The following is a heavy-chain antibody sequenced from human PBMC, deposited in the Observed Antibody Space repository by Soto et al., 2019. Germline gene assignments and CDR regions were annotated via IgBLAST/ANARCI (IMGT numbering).Heavy chain of an antibody. J-gene: IGHJ6*03. Sequence: EVQLVESGGGLVKPGGSLRLSCAASGFTFSSYSMNWVRQAPGKGLEWVSSISSSSSYIYYADSVKGRFTISRDNAKNSLYLQMNSLRAEDTAVYYCAREYIAARKNYYYYMDVWGKGTTVTVSS. D-gene: IGHD6-6*01. CDR3: AREYIAARKNYYYYMDV. V-gene: IGHV3-21*01. CDR1: GFTFSSYS. CDR2: ISSSSSYI.